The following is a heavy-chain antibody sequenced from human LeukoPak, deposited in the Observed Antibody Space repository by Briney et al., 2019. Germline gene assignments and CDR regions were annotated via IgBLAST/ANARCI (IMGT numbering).Heavy chain of an antibody. CDR3: ARVGYYAHAFDI. D-gene: IGHD3-10*01. CDR1: GFTFSSYW. J-gene: IGHJ3*02. CDR2: INSDGSST. Sequence: GGSLRLSCAASGFTFSSYWMHWVRQAPGEGLVWVSRINSDGSSTSYADSVKGRFTISRDNAKNTLYLQMNSLRAEDTAVYYCARVGYYAHAFDIWGQGTMVTVSS. V-gene: IGHV3-74*01.